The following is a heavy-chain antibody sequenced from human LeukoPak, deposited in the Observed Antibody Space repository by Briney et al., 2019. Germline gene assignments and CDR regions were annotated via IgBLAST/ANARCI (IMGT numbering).Heavy chain of an antibody. CDR3: ARVGASSDAFDI. D-gene: IGHD3-3*01. CDR2: IYYSGST. Sequence: SGTLSLTCTVSGGSISSYYWSWLRQPPGKGLEWIGYIYYSGSTNYNPSLKSRVTISVDTSKNQFSLKLSSVTAADTAVYYCARVGASSDAFDIWGQGTMVTVSS. J-gene: IGHJ3*02. CDR1: GGSISSYY. V-gene: IGHV4-59*01.